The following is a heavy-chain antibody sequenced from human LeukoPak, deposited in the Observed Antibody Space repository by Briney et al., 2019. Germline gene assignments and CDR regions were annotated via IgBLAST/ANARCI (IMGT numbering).Heavy chain of an antibody. CDR3: ARGRGITMIVVVITAFDY. Sequence: SETLSLTCAVYGGSFSGYYWSWIRQPPGKGLEWIGEINHSGSTNYNPSLKSRVTISVDTSKNQFSLKLSSVTAADTAVYYCARGRGITMIVVVITAFDYWGQGTLATVSS. J-gene: IGHJ4*02. D-gene: IGHD3-22*01. CDR1: GGSFSGYY. CDR2: INHSGST. V-gene: IGHV4-34*01.